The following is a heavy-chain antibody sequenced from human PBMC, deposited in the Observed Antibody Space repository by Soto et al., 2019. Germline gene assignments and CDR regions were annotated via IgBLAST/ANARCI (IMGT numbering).Heavy chain of an antibody. CDR1: GYSFATYW. D-gene: IGHD2-15*01. J-gene: IGHJ5*01. CDR2: IYPGDSDT. Sequence: EVQLVQSGGEVKKPGESLKISCKGSGYSFATYWIAWVRQMPGKGLEWMGIIYPGDSDTRYSPSFQGQVTISADKSISTAYLQWSSLKAADTAMYYCALLSEGHCSGSTCYGSYYNLFDSWGQGTLVTVSS. V-gene: IGHV5-51*01. CDR3: ALLSEGHCSGSTCYGSYYNLFDS.